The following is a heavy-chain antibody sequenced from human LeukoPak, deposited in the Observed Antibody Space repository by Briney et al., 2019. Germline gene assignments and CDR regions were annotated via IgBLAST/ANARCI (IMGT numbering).Heavy chain of an antibody. Sequence: PGRSLRLSCAASGFTFSSYAMHWVRQAPGKGLEWVAVISYDGSNKYYADSVKGRFTISRDNSKNTLYLQMNSLRAEDTAVYYCARDLIVVVVAATYNWFDPWGQGTLVTVSS. J-gene: IGHJ5*02. V-gene: IGHV3-30*04. D-gene: IGHD2-15*01. CDR3: ARDLIVVVVAATYNWFDP. CDR1: GFTFSSYA. CDR2: ISYDGSNK.